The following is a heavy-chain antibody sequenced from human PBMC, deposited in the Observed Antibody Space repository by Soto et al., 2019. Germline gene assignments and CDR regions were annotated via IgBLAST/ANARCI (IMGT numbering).Heavy chain of an antibody. V-gene: IGHV3-23*01. CDR1: GFTFSSYD. Sequence: GGSLRLSCAASGFTFSSYDMSWVRQAPGKGLEWVAVISGSGGKTYYADSVKGRFTISRDNGKNTVSLQMNSLRAEDTAVYYCSRDAPDYWGQGILVTVSS. CDR2: ISGSGGKT. CDR3: SRDAPDY. J-gene: IGHJ4*02.